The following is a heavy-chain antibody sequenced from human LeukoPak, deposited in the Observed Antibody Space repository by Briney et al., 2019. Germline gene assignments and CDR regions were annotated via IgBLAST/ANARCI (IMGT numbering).Heavy chain of an antibody. V-gene: IGHV4-59*01. CDR2: IYYSGST. CDR3: ARGLYSSFSSNWFDP. CDR1: GGSISSYY. Sequence: SETLSLTCTVSGGSISSYYWSWIRQPPGKGLEWIGYIYYSGSTNYNPSLKSRVTISVDTSKNQFSLKLSSVTAADTAVYYCARGLYSSFSSNWFDPWGQGTLVTVSS. J-gene: IGHJ5*02. D-gene: IGHD6-6*01.